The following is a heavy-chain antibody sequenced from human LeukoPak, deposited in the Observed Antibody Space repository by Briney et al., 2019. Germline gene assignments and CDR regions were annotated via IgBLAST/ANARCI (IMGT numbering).Heavy chain of an antibody. CDR3: ARVRQRVQLWSLDY. J-gene: IGHJ4*02. D-gene: IGHD5-18*01. CDR1: GGTFSSYA. V-gene: IGHV1-69*01. Sequence: AASVKVSCKASGGTFSSYAISWVRQAPGQGLEWMGGIIPIFGTANYAQKFQGRVTITADESTSTAYMELSSLRSEDTAVYYCARVRQRVQLWSLDYWGQGTLVTVSS. CDR2: IIPIFGTA.